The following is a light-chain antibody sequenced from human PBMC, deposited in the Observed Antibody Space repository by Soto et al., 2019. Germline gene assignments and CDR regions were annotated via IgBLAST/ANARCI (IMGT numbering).Light chain of an antibody. J-gene: IGKJ4*01. V-gene: IGKV3-20*01. CDR2: GAS. Sequence: ESVVTKSPGTLPLSPGERATLSCRASQSVRSRSLAWYQQKTGQAPRILIYGASSRATGIPYRFSGSGSGTDFTLTISRLEPEDCAVYYCQQYGSSPLTFRGGTKVEIK. CDR3: QQYGSSPLT. CDR1: QSVRSRS.